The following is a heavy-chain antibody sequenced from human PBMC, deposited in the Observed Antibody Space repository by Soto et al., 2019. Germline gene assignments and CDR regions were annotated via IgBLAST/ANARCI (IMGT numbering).Heavy chain of an antibody. CDR2: ISYDGSNK. Sequence: QVQLVGSGGAGFKPGRSRDLSCEASGLPFGSYAWHGFARAQARGLGGVAVISYDGSNKYYADSVKGRFTISRDNSKNTLYLQMNSLRAEDTAVYYCARSLRFLEWLLYLDYRGQGTLVTVSS. D-gene: IGHD3-3*01. J-gene: IGHJ4*02. V-gene: IGHV3-30-3*01. CDR1: GLPFGSYA. CDR3: ARSLRFLEWLLYLDY.